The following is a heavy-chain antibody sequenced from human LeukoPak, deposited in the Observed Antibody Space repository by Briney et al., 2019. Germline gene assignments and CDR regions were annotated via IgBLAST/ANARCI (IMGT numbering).Heavy chain of an antibody. CDR1: GFTFSDYY. V-gene: IGHV3-11*04. CDR2: ISSSGSTI. Sequence: GGSLRLSCAASGFTFSDYYMSWIRQAPGKGLEWVSYISSSGSTIYYADSVKGRFTISRDNAKSSLYLQMDSLRTEDTALYYCATTKGYSSGWFDYWGQGTLVTVSS. J-gene: IGHJ4*02. D-gene: IGHD6-19*01. CDR3: ATTKGYSSGWFDY.